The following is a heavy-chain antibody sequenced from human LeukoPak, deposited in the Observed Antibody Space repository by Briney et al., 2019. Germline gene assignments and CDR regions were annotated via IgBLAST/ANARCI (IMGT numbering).Heavy chain of an antibody. CDR2: INSDGSDA. CDR1: GFTFRNYW. V-gene: IGHV3-74*01. CDR3: VRASSGWYGFYFDL. D-gene: IGHD6-19*01. Sequence: GGSLRLSCAASGFTFRNYWMHWVRQAPGKGLVWVSRINSDGSDANYADSVKGRFTVSRDNAKNTLFLQMNSLRAEDTTVYYCVRASSGWYGFYFDLWGRGSLVTVSS. J-gene: IGHJ2*01.